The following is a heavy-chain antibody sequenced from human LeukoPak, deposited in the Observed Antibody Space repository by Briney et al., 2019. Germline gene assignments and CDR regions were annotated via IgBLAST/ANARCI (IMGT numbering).Heavy chain of an antibody. V-gene: IGHV4-34*01. CDR2: INHSGST. CDR3: ARRYSSGWYYFDY. D-gene: IGHD6-19*01. CDR1: GGSFSGYY. J-gene: IGHJ4*02. Sequence: SEILSLTCAVYGGSFSGYYWNLIRQPPGKGLEWIGEINHSGSTNYNPSLKSRVTISVDTSKNQFSLKLSSVTAADTAVYYCARRYSSGWYYFDYWGQGTLVTVSS.